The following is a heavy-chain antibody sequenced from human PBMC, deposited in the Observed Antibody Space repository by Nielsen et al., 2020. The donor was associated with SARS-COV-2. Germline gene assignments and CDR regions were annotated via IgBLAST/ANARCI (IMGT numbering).Heavy chain of an antibody. D-gene: IGHD3-22*01. Sequence: ASVNVSCKASGYTFTSYGIRWVRQAPGQGLEWMGWISPYNGNKNYAQKLQGRVTMTTDTSTRTAYMELRSLRSDDTAVYYCARARYYDSSGYCTHHDYWGQGTLVTVSS. CDR1: GYTFTSYG. CDR2: ISPYNGNK. CDR3: ARARYYDSSGYCTHHDY. J-gene: IGHJ4*02. V-gene: IGHV1-18*04.